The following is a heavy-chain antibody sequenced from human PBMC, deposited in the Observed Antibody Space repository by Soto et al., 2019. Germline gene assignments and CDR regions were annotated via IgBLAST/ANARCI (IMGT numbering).Heavy chain of an antibody. V-gene: IGHV3-30*18. J-gene: IGHJ4*02. D-gene: IGHD6-19*01. CDR1: GFTFSDYG. Sequence: QVQLVVSGGGVVQPGRSLRLSCAASGFTFSDYGMRWVRQAPGKGMERVAVISSDGSKQYCPDSVKGRFTISSDKSKGTVSLHLSGLRPDDTAVYYCAKTETRSISGWYGYWGQGTLVTVSS. CDR2: ISSDGSKQ. CDR3: AKTETRSISGWYGY.